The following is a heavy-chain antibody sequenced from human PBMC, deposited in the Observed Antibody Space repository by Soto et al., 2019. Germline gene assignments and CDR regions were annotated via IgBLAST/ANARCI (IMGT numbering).Heavy chain of an antibody. Sequence: SETLSLTCTVSGGSIISGGYYWSWIRQHPGKGLEWIGYIYYSGSTYYNPSLKSRVTISVDTSKNQFSLKLSSVTAADTAVYYCARDKVVMITFGGVIRPTRLNMDVWGKGTTVTVSS. CDR2: IYYSGST. CDR1: GGSIISGGYY. D-gene: IGHD3-16*02. J-gene: IGHJ6*03. V-gene: IGHV4-31*02. CDR3: ARDKVVMITFGGVIRPTRLNMDV.